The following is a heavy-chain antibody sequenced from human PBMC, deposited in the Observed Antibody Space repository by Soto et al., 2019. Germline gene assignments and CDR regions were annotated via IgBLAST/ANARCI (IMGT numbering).Heavy chain of an antibody. J-gene: IGHJ4*02. CDR1: GFTFSSYA. D-gene: IGHD6-13*01. CDR3: AKRDSSSWHYFDY. V-gene: IGHV3-23*01. CDR2: MSGSGDST. Sequence: HPGGSLRLSCAASGFTFSSYAMNWVRQAPGKGLEWVSGMSGSGDSTYYADSVKGRFTISRDNSKKTLYLQMNSLRAEDTAVYYCAKRDSSSWHYFDYWGQGTQVTVSS.